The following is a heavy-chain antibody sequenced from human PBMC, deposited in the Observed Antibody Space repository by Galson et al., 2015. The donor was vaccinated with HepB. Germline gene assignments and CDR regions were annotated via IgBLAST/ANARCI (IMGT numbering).Heavy chain of an antibody. CDR3: ARDRGALRYFDWLLSY. Sequence: SLRLSCAASGLTFSSYAMHWVRQAPGKGLEWVAVISYDGSNKYYADSVKGRFTISRDNSKNTLYLQMNSLRAEDTAVYYCARDRGALRYFDWLLSYWGQGTLVTVSS. V-gene: IGHV3-30*04. D-gene: IGHD3-9*01. CDR2: ISYDGSNK. CDR1: GLTFSSYA. J-gene: IGHJ4*02.